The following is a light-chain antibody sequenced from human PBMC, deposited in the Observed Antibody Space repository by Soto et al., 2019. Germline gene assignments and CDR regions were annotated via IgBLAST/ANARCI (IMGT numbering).Light chain of an antibody. J-gene: IGKJ1*01. V-gene: IGKV1-5*03. CDR1: QTISSW. CDR2: TAS. Sequence: DIQMTQSPSTLSASVGDRVTITCRASQTISSWLAWYQQKPGKAPKLLIYTASSLESGVPSRFSGSGSGTEFTLTISSLQPDDFATYYCQQYNSYSWRCGQGTKGDIK. CDR3: QQYNSYSWR.